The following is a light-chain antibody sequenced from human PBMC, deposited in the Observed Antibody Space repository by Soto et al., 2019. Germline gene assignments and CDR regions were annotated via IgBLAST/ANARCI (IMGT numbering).Light chain of an antibody. CDR1: SSDVGGYNY. V-gene: IGLV2-14*03. CDR2: DVS. Sequence: QSALPQPASVSGSPGQSITISCTGTSSDVGGYNYVSWYQHHPGKAPKLMIYDVSNRPSGVSNRFSGSKSGNTASLTISGLQPEDESDYCSSYTTSNTRQIVFGTGTKVTVL. CDR3: SSYTTSNTRQIV. J-gene: IGLJ1*01.